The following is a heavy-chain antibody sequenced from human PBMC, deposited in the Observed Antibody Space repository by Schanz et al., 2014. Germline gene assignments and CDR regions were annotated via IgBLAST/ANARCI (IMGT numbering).Heavy chain of an antibody. J-gene: IGHJ4*02. CDR3: AKWGVDYYFDS. Sequence: EVQLLESGGGLVQPGGSLRLSCAASGFTFSSYAMSWVRQAPGKGLEWVSAISGSGETTYYADSVKGRFTISRDNSKNALYLQMNSLRAEDTAVYYCAKWGVDYYFDSWGQGTLVTVSS. CDR2: ISGSGETT. V-gene: IGHV3-23*01. D-gene: IGHD2-8*01. CDR1: GFTFSSYA.